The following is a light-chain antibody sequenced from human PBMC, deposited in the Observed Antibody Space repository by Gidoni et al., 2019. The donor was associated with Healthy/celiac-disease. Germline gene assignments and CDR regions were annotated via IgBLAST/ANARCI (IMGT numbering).Light chain of an antibody. V-gene: IGKV1-39*01. Sequence: IQIIQPPSSLSASVGDRLTITCRALQGSSSYLNWYQQKPGKAPKVLIYAATSLQSGVPSRFSGSGSGTDFTITISSLQPEDFATYYCQQSYSTPPTFGQGTKVEIK. CDR1: QGSSSY. J-gene: IGKJ1*01. CDR3: QQSYSTPPT. CDR2: AAT.